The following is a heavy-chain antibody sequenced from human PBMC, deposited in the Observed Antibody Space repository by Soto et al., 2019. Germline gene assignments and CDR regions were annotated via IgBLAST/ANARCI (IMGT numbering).Heavy chain of an antibody. CDR2: INPSGGST. V-gene: IGHV1-46*03. Sequence: ASVKVSCKASGYTFTSYYMHWVRQVPGQGLEWMGIINPSGGSTSYAQKFQGRVTMTRDTSTSTVYMELSSLRSEDTAVYYCARGALRQQLVTNFDYWGQGTLVTVSS. J-gene: IGHJ4*02. CDR1: GYTFTSYY. D-gene: IGHD6-13*01. CDR3: ARGALRQQLVTNFDY.